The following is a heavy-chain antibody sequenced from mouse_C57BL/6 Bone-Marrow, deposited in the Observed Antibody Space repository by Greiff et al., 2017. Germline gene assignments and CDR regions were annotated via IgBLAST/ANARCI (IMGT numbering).Heavy chain of an antibody. CDR1: GFTFSSYT. CDR3: ARHDGYPGDYFDY. D-gene: IGHD2-3*01. CDR2: ISGGGGNT. J-gene: IGHJ2*01. Sequence: EVKLMESGGGLVKPGGSLKLSCAASGFTFSSYTMSWVRQTPEKRLEWVATISGGGGNTYYPDSVKGRFTISRDNAKNTLYLQMSSLRSEDTALYYCARHDGYPGDYFDYWGQGTTLTVSS. V-gene: IGHV5-9*01.